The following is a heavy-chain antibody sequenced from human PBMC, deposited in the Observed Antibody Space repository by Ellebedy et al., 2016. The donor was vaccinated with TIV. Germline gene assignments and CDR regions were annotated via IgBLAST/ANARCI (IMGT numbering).Heavy chain of an antibody. J-gene: IGHJ4*02. CDR1: GFTFSSYW. D-gene: IGHD2-15*01. V-gene: IGHV3-74*01. Sequence: PGGSLRLSCAVSGFTFSSYWMHWVRQAPGKGLVWVSRINSDGSNTSYVDSVKGRFTISRDSAKNTLYLQMNSLRAEDTAVYYCARGVVGAGNGNEYWGRGTLVTVSS. CDR3: ARGVVGAGNGNEY. CDR2: INSDGSNT.